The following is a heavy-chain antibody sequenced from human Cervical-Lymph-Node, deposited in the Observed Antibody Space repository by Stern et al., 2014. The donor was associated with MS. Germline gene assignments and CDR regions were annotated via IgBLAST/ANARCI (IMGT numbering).Heavy chain of an antibody. D-gene: IGHD3-3*01. Sequence: VQLVESGPGLVKPSQTLSLTCTVSGGSISSGDYYWSWIRQPPGKGLEWIGYIYYSGSTYYNPSLKSRVTISVDTSKNQFSLKLSSVTAADTAVYYCARAFRYYDFWSGYYKYNWFDPWGQGTLVTVSS. J-gene: IGHJ5*02. V-gene: IGHV4-30-4*01. CDR3: ARAFRYYDFWSGYYKYNWFDP. CDR1: GGSISSGDYY. CDR2: IYYSGST.